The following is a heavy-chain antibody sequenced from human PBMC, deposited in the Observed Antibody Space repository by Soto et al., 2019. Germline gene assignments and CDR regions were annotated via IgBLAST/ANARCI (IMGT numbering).Heavy chain of an antibody. CDR1: GFTFRNFW. J-gene: IGHJ4*02. D-gene: IGHD3-10*01. Sequence: GGSLRLSCTASGFTFRNFWMSWVRQAPGKGLEWVANIKEDGGERYYVDFVKGRFTISRDNAENSLYLQMNSLRADDTAVFYCARLRSGAYFDYWGQGTLVTVSS. CDR2: IKEDGGER. CDR3: ARLRSGAYFDY. V-gene: IGHV3-7*05.